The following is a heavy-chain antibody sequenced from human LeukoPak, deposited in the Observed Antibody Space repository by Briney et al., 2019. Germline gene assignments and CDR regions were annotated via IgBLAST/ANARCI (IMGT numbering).Heavy chain of an antibody. Sequence: PGGSLRLSCAASGFTFSSYSMNWVRQAPGRGLEWVSSISSSSSYIYYADSVKGRFTISRDNAKNSLYLQMNSLRAEDTAVYYXARDQNDYGDQEGYWGQGTLVTVSS. CDR2: ISSSSSYI. J-gene: IGHJ4*02. D-gene: IGHD4-17*01. V-gene: IGHV3-21*01. CDR3: ARDQNDYGDQEGY. CDR1: GFTFSSYS.